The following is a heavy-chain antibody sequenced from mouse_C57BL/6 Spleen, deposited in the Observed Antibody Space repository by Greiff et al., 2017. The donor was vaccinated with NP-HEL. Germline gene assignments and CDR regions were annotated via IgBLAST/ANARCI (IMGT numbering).Heavy chain of an antibody. CDR2: IDPSDSYT. CDR1: GYTFTSYW. CDR3: ARMGGSWFAY. V-gene: IGHV1-69*01. Sequence: VQLQQPGAELVMPGASVKLSCKASGYTFTSYWMHWVKQRPGQGLEWIGEIDPSDSYTNYNQKFKGKSTLTVDKSSSTAYMQLSSLTSEDSAVYYCARMGGSWFAYWGQGTLVTVAA. J-gene: IGHJ3*01.